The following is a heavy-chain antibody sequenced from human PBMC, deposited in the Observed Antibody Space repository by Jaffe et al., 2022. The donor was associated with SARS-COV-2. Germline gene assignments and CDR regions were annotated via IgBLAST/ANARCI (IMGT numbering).Heavy chain of an antibody. Sequence: EVQLVESGGGLVKPGGSLRLSCAASGFTFSIYSMTWVRQAPGKGLEWVSSISSRGSNIYYADSVKGRFTISRDNAKNSLYLQMNSLRGEDTAVYYCARDRYCSAGTCYGWDTYGPYYYYGMDVWGQGTTVTVSS. CDR3: ARDRYCSAGTCYGWDTYGPYYYYGMDV. D-gene: IGHD2-15*01. CDR1: GFTFSIYS. V-gene: IGHV3-21*01. J-gene: IGHJ6*02. CDR2: ISSRGSNI.